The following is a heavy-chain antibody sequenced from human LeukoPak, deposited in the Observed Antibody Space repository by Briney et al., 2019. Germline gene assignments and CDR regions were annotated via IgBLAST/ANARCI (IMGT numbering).Heavy chain of an antibody. CDR1: GGSMNSYC. V-gene: IGHV4-59*01. CDR3: AGTVTTPRFDY. D-gene: IGHD4-17*01. CDR2: VYYTGST. Sequence: SETLSLTCTVSGGSMNSYCWSWIRQPPGKGLEWIGYVYYTGSTNYNPSLKSRVTISVDTSKNQFSLKLSSVTAADTAVYYCAGTVTTPRFDYWGQGTLVTVSS. J-gene: IGHJ4*02.